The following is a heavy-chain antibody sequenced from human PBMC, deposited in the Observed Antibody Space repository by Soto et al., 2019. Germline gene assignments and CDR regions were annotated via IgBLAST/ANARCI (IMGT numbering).Heavy chain of an antibody. V-gene: IGHV3-33*01. CDR2: IWNDGSKK. D-gene: IGHD1-1*01. Sequence: VQLVESGGGVVQPGMSLRLSCEASGFVYNTYAMHWVRLSPGKGLEWVALIWNDGSKKYYVDSVKGRFTISRDNSQNTLNLQMDSLRAEDTAVYFCVRGIPFQYSNNWLHWYFDLWGRGTQVTVSS. CDR1: GFVYNTYA. J-gene: IGHJ2*01. CDR3: VRGIPFQYSNNWLHWYFDL.